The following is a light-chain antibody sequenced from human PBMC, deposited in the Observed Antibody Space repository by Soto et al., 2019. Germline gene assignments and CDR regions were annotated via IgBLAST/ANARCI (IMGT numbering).Light chain of an antibody. CDR2: DVS. J-gene: IGLJ2*01. CDR1: SSDVGGYNY. V-gene: IGLV2-14*01. Sequence: QSVLTQPASVSGSPGQSITISCTGTSSDVGGYNYVSWYQQHPGKAPKLMIYDVSNRPSGVSNRFSGSQSGNTASLTISGLQAEDEADYYCSSYTSSVVVFGGGTKVTVL. CDR3: SSYTSSVVV.